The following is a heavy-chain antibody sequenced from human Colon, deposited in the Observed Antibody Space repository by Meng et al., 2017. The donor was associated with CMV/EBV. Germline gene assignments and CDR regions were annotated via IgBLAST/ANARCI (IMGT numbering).Heavy chain of an antibody. CDR3: ARGWPPDF. J-gene: IGHJ1*01. D-gene: IGHD6-13*01. V-gene: IGHV3-23*01. Sequence: GGSLRLSCAASGFTFSSYAMSWVRQAPGKGLEWVSAISGSGGSTYYADSVKGRFTLSRDNAQNSVYLQMNSLTAEDTAVYYCARGWPPDFWGQGTLVTVSS. CDR2: ISGSGGST. CDR1: GFTFSSYA.